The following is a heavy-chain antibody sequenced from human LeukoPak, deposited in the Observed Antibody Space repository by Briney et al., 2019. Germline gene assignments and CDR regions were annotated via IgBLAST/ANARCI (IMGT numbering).Heavy chain of an antibody. V-gene: IGHV1-8*01. CDR2: MNPNSGNT. CDR3: ARVRGGAPSLVAAFHI. D-gene: IGHD4-23*01. CDR1: GYTFTSYD. Sequence: ASVTVSCKASGYTFTSYDINWVRQATGQGLEWMGWMNPNSGNTGYAQKFQGRVTMTRNTSISTAYMELSSLRSDDTAVYYCARVRGGAPSLVAAFHIWGQGTMVTVSS. J-gene: IGHJ3*02.